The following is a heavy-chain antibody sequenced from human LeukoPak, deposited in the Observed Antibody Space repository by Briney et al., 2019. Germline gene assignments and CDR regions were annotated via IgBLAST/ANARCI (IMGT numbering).Heavy chain of an antibody. D-gene: IGHD6-19*01. V-gene: IGHV4-59*01. Sequence: SGTLSLTCTVSGGSISSYYWSWIRQPPGKGLEWIGYIYYSGSTNYNPSLKSRVTISVDTSKNQFSLKLSSVTAADTAVYYCASDTSGWYHLDYWGQGTLVTVSS. J-gene: IGHJ4*02. CDR2: IYYSGST. CDR1: GGSISSYY. CDR3: ASDTSGWYHLDY.